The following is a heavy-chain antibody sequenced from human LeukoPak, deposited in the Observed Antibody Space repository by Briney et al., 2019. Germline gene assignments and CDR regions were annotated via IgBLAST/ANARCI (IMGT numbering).Heavy chain of an antibody. D-gene: IGHD6-19*01. V-gene: IGHV3-7*01. Sequence: GSLRLSFAASRFTFSSYWMSWVRQAPGKGLEWVSNIKQDASEKYYVDSVKGRFTISRDNARNSLYLQMNSLRAEDTAVYYCARGPQWLVPGSKWVYGMDVWAQGTTVTVSS. CDR2: IKQDASEK. CDR3: ARGPQWLVPGSKWVYGMDV. J-gene: IGHJ6*02. CDR1: RFTFSSYW.